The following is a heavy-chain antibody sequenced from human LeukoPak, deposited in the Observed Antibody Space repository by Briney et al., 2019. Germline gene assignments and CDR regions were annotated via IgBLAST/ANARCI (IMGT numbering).Heavy chain of an antibody. Sequence: SSETLSLTCAVYGGSFSGYYWSWIRQPPGKGLEWIGEINHSGSTNYNPSLKSRVTISVDTSKNQFSLKLSSVTAADTAVYYCARVRSYYDFWSGYYGGGYFDYWGQGTLVTVSS. CDR2: INHSGST. CDR3: ARVRSYYDFWSGYYGGGYFDY. D-gene: IGHD3-3*01. J-gene: IGHJ4*02. V-gene: IGHV4-34*01. CDR1: GGSFSGYY.